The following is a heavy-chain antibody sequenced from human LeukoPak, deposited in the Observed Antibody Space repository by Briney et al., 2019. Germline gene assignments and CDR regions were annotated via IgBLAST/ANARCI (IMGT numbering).Heavy chain of an antibody. CDR3: ARSYYDILTGYSD. Sequence: TPSETLSLTCTVSGGSISSGGYYWSWIRQHPGKGLEWIGYIYYSGSTYYNPSLKSRVTISVDTSKNQFSLKLSSVTAADTAVYHCARSYYDILTGYSDWGQGTLVTVSS. CDR1: GGSISSGGYY. D-gene: IGHD3-9*01. J-gene: IGHJ4*02. V-gene: IGHV4-31*03. CDR2: IYYSGST.